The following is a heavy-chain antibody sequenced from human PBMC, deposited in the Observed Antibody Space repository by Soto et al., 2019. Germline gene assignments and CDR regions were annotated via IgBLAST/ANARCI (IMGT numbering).Heavy chain of an antibody. V-gene: IGHV4-30-4*01. CDR3: ARVVRFGSSPSCRGRNRCNP. J-gene: IGHJ5*02. D-gene: IGHD2-2*01. CDR1: GSSISSGDYY. Sequence: PSETLSPTCSVPGSSISSGDYYWSWIRHPPGRGLEWSGPLFYTPASFSNPPLKSPITISKDTSNNQFSLRLTSVTAGDTAEYNCARVVRFGSSPSCRGRNRCNPWAQGTRVTFPS. CDR2: LFYTPAS.